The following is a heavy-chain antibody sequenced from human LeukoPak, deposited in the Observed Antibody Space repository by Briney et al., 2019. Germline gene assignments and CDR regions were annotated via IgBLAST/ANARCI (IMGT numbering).Heavy chain of an antibody. CDR1: GFTFSSYS. D-gene: IGHD6-19*01. CDR2: ISSSSSYI. Sequence: GGSLRLSCAASGFTFSSYSMNWVRQAPGKGLEWVSSISSSSSYIYHADSVKGRFTISRDNAKNSLYLQMNSLRAEDTAVYYCARARAVAGFDYWGQGTLVTVSS. J-gene: IGHJ4*02. V-gene: IGHV3-21*01. CDR3: ARARAVAGFDY.